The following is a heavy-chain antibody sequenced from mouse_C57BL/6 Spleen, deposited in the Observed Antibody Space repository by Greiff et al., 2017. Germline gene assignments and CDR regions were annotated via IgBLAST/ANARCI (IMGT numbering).Heavy chain of an antibody. CDR2: ISDGGSYT. V-gene: IGHV5-4*01. D-gene: IGHD3-1*01. Sequence: EVQRVESGGGLVKPGGSLKLSCAASGFTFSSYAMSWVRQTPEKRLEWVATISDGGSYTYYPDNVKGRFTISRDNAKNNLYLQMSHLKSEDTAMYYCARVGGTNIGNYFDYWGQGTTLTVSS. J-gene: IGHJ2*01. CDR1: GFTFSSYA. CDR3: ARVGGTNIGNYFDY.